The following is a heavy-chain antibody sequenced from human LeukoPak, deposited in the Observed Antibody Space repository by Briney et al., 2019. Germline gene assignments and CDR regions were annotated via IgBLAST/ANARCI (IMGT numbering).Heavy chain of an antibody. Sequence: PSETLSLTCTVSGGSIDSNSYYWGWIRQPPGKGLEWIGSIYHSGSTYYNPSLKSRVTISVDTSKNQFSLKLSSVTAADTAVYYCAISITMIVVVINPYFDYWGQGTLVTVSS. J-gene: IGHJ4*02. CDR3: AISITMIVVVINPYFDY. CDR1: GGSIDSNSYY. V-gene: IGHV4-39*07. CDR2: IYHSGST. D-gene: IGHD3-22*01.